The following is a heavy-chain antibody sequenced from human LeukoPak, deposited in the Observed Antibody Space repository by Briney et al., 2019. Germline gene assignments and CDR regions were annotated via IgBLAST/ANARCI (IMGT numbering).Heavy chain of an antibody. CDR2: ISTSGNNI. Sequence: PGGSLRLSCAASGFTFSTYNMNWVRQAPGKGLEWLSYISTSGNNIYYADSVKGRFTISRDNAKNSLHLQMNSLRAEDTAVYYCARPRQGAYMDVWGKGTTVTVSS. D-gene: IGHD4/OR15-4a*01. J-gene: IGHJ6*03. CDR1: GFTFSTYN. V-gene: IGHV3-48*04. CDR3: ARPRQGAYMDV.